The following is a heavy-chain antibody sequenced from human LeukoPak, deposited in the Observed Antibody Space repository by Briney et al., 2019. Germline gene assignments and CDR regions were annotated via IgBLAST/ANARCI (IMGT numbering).Heavy chain of an antibody. CDR3: AREGLVGAEDY. Sequence: GGSLRLSCAASGFTFNSYWMHWVRQAPGKGLVWVTRINRDGSSTSYADSVKGRFTISRDNAKNTLYLQMNSLRAEDTAVYYCAREGLVGAEDYWGQGTLVTVSS. D-gene: IGHD1-26*01. CDR2: INRDGSST. J-gene: IGHJ4*02. V-gene: IGHV3-74*01. CDR1: GFTFNSYW.